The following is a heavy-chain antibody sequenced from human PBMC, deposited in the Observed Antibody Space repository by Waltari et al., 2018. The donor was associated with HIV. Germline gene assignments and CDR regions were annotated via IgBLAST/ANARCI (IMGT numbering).Heavy chain of an antibody. CDR1: GFTFSDDW. J-gene: IGHJ6*02. CDR3: ARDGSEYCSVYYGMDF. Sequence: EEEWEEFGGGLVQPGESLKIFCKAFGFTFSDDWLSRVRWAPGKGLGGVANKKPDGSAKNYLGSVKARYPISRYNAENFLLLQRDRLRADDTATYDFARDGSEYCSVYYGMDFWGQGTTVTVSS. V-gene: IGHV3-7*01. D-gene: IGHD2-15*01. CDR2: KKPDGSAK.